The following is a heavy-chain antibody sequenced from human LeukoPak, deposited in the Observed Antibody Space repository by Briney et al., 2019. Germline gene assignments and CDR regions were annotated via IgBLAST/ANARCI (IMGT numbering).Heavy chain of an antibody. D-gene: IGHD5-24*01. J-gene: IGHJ4*02. V-gene: IGHV1-69*06. CDR3: ARSVRDGYIDY. CDR2: IIPIFGTA. CDR1: GGTFSSYA. Sequence: SVKVSCKASGGTFSSYAISWARQAPGQGLEWMGGIIPIFGTADYAQKFQGRVTITADKSTSTAYMELSSLRSEDTAVYYCARSVRDGYIDYWGQGTLVTVSS.